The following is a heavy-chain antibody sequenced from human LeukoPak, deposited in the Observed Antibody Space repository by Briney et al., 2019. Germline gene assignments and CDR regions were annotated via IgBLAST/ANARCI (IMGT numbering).Heavy chain of an antibody. CDR1: GFTFSSYS. V-gene: IGHV3-21*01. Sequence: GGSLRLSFAASGFTFSSYSMNWVRQAPGKGLEWVSSISSSSSYIYYADSVKGRFTISRDNAKNSLYLQMNSLRAEDTAVYYCARVGITIFGVVKRYFDYWGQGTLVTVSS. CDR3: ARVGITIFGVVKRYFDY. CDR2: ISSSSSYI. J-gene: IGHJ4*02. D-gene: IGHD3-3*01.